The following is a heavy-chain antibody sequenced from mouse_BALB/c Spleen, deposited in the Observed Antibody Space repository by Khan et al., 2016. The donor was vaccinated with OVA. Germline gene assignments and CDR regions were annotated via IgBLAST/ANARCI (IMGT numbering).Heavy chain of an antibody. CDR2: INSNGGST. CDR3: ARSAI. D-gene: IGHD2-12*01. V-gene: IGHV5-6-3*01. Sequence: EVELGGSGGGLVQPGGSLKRSCAASRFPISSYGMSWVRQTPDKRLELVATINSNGGSTDYPDSVKGRCTISGDNAKNALYLQMRSLKSEDTAMYYCARSAIWGQGTTLTVSS. J-gene: IGHJ2*01. CDR1: RFPISSYG.